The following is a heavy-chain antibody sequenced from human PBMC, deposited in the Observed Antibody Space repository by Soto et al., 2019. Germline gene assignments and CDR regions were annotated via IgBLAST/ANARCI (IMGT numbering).Heavy chain of an antibody. CDR1: GYTLTELS. CDR2: FDPEDGET. CDR3: ATISEYSNFPLN. D-gene: IGHD4-4*01. V-gene: IGHV1-24*01. Sequence: ASVKVSCKVSGYTLTELSMHWVRQAPGKGLEWMGGFDPEDGETIYAQKFQGRVTMTEDTSTDTAYMELSSLRSEDTAVYYCATISEYSNFPLNWGQGTLVTVSS. J-gene: IGHJ4*02.